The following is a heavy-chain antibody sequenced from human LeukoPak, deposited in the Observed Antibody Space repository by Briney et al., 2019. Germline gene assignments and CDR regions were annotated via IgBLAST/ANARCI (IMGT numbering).Heavy chain of an antibody. V-gene: IGHV4-39*01. J-gene: IGHJ5*02. CDR3: ARRSTVAGRGRFDP. Sequence: SENLSLTCTVSGGSIRSTSYYWGWIRQPPGKGLEWLGSVHYSGSTYDNPSLKSRVTISVDTSKNQFSLKLISVTAADTAVYYCARRSTVAGRGRFDPWGQGTLVTVSS. CDR1: GGSIRSTSYY. CDR2: VHYSGST. D-gene: IGHD6-19*01.